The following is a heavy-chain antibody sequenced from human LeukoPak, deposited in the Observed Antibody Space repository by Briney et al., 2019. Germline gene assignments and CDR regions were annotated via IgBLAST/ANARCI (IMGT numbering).Heavy chain of an antibody. D-gene: IGHD5-12*01. J-gene: IGHJ4*02. CDR1: GFTFTNYA. CDR2: IRGSGGST. V-gene: IGHV3-23*01. CDR3: ARVRRYSSGYERYFDY. Sequence: GGSLRLSRAASGFTFTNYAMNWVRQAPGKGLEWVSVIRGSGGSTYYADSVKGRFTISRDNAKNSLYLQMNSLRAEDTAVYYCARVRRYSSGYERYFDYWGQGTLVTVSS.